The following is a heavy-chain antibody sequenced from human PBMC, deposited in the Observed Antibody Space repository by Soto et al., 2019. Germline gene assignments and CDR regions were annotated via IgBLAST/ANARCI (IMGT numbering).Heavy chain of an antibody. CDR3: ARDSSGGYPEYYFDY. Sequence: QVQLQESGPGLVKPSQTLSLTCTVSGGSISSGGYYWSWIRQHPGQGLEWIGYIYYSGSTYYNPSLKSRVTISVDTSKNQFSLKLSSVTAADTAVYYCARDSSGGYPEYYFDYWGQGTLVTVSS. J-gene: IGHJ4*02. V-gene: IGHV4-31*03. CDR2: IYYSGST. D-gene: IGHD1-26*01. CDR1: GGSISSGGYY.